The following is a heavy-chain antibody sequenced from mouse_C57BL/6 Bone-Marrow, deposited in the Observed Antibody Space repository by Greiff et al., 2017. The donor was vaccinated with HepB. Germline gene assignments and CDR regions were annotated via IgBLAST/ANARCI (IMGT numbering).Heavy chain of an antibody. V-gene: IGHV1-74*01. CDR1: GYTFTSYW. CDR2: IHPSDSDT. D-gene: IGHD1-1*01. Sequence: QVQLQQPGAELVKPGASVKVSCKASGYTFTSYWMHWVKQRPGQGLEWIGRIHPSDSDTNYNQKFKGKATLTVDKSSSTAYMQLSSLTSEDSAVYYCAMYYYGSREAWFAYWGQGTLVTVSA. J-gene: IGHJ3*01. CDR3: AMYYYGSREAWFAY.